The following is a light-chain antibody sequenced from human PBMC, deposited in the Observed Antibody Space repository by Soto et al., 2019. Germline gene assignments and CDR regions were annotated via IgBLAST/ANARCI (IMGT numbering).Light chain of an antibody. Sequence: EIWMTQSPATLSGSPGERATLSCRASQSVSSNLAWYQQKPGKAPRLLIYGASTRATGIPARLSGSGYGTELTLTISSMQSEDFEVYYCQQYNNWPLTFGGGTKVDI. J-gene: IGKJ4*01. CDR3: QQYNNWPLT. V-gene: IGKV3-15*01. CDR1: QSVSSN. CDR2: GAS.